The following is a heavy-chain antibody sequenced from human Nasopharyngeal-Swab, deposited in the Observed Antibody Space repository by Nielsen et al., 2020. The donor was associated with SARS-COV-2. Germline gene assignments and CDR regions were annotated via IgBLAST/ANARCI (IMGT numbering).Heavy chain of an antibody. Sequence: GESLKISCAASGFTFSSYAMHWVRQAPGKGLEWVAVISYDGSNKYYADSVKGRFTISRDNSKNTLYLQMNSLRAEDTAMYYCAKDRDSGDDSGEYYHYYGMDVWGQGTRVTVS. D-gene: IGHD5-12*01. J-gene: IGHJ6*02. CDR3: AKDRDSGDDSGEYYHYYGMDV. CDR1: GFTFSSYA. CDR2: ISYDGSNK. V-gene: IGHV3-30-3*01.